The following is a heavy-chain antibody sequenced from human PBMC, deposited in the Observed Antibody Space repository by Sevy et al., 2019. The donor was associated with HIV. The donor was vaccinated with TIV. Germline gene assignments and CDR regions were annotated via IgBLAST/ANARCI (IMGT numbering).Heavy chain of an antibody. V-gene: IGHV3-23*01. CDR1: GFTFSSYA. Sequence: GGSLRLSCAASGFTFSSYAMSWVRQAPGKGLEWVSAISGSGGSTYYADSVKGRFTISRDHSKNTLYLQMNSLTTEDTAVYYFFYAMDVWGQGTTVTVSS. CDR3: FYAMDV. CDR2: ISGSGGST. J-gene: IGHJ6*02.